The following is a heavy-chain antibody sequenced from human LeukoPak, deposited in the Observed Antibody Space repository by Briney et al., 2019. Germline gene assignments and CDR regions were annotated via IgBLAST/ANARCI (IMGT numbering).Heavy chain of an antibody. CDR1: GYTFTGYY. Sequence: ASVKVSCKASGYTFTGYYMHWVRQAPGQGLEWMGWINPNSGGTNYAQKFQGRATMTRDTSISTAYMELSRLRSDDTAVYYCARDGVATDAFDIWGQGTMVTVSS. CDR3: ARDGVATDAFDI. J-gene: IGHJ3*02. CDR2: INPNSGGT. D-gene: IGHD2-15*01. V-gene: IGHV1-2*02.